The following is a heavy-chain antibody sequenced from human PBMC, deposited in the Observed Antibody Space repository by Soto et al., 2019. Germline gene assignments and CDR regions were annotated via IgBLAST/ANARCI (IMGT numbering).Heavy chain of an antibody. D-gene: IGHD5-12*01. CDR1: GYTFTSYY. Sequence: QVQLVQSGAEVKKPGASVKVSCKASGYTFTSYYMHWVRQAPGQGLEWMGIINPSGGSTSYAQKFQGRVTMTRDTSTSTVYMELSRLRSEDTAVYYCAREEMATIRWFDWGQGTLVTVSS. CDR3: AREEMATIRWFD. V-gene: IGHV1-46*01. CDR2: INPSGGST. J-gene: IGHJ4*02.